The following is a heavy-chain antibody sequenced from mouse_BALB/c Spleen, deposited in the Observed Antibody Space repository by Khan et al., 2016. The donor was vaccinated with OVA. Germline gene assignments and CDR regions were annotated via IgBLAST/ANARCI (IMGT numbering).Heavy chain of an antibody. J-gene: IGHJ3*01. Sequence: EVELVESGGGLVQPGGSLRLSCATSGFTFTDYYMSWVRQPPGRALEWLGFIRRKASGYTTEYSASVKGRFPISRDNSQSILYLQMNALRAEDSATYYCARVDYGYGFAYWGQGTLVTVSA. D-gene: IGHD1-2*01. V-gene: IGHV7-3*02. CDR3: ARVDYGYGFAY. CDR1: GFTFTDYY. CDR2: IRRKASGYTT.